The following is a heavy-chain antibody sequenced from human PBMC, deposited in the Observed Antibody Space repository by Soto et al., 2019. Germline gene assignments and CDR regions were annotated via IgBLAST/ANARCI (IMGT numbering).Heavy chain of an antibody. D-gene: IGHD3-10*01. CDR1: GFTFSSYA. Sequence: EVQLLESGGGLVQPGGSLRLSCAASGFTFSSYAMSWVRQAPGKGLEWVSAISGSGGSTYYADSVKGRFTISRDNSKNTLYLQMNSLRAEDTAVYYCANPYGSGSYGYYYYYMDVWGKGTTVTVSS. CDR3: ANPYGSGSYGYYYYYMDV. V-gene: IGHV3-23*01. J-gene: IGHJ6*03. CDR2: ISGSGGST.